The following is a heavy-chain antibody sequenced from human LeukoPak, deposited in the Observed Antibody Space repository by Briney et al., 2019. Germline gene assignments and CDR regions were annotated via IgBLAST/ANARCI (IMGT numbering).Heavy chain of an antibody. CDR3: ARDLSWAGGSFSTTEGVDY. V-gene: IGHV1-46*01. CDR2: INPSGGST. CDR1: GYTFTSYY. Sequence: PMASVKVSCKASGYTFTSYYMHWVRQAPGQGLEWMGIINPSGGSTSYAQKFQGRVTMTRDTSTSTVYMELSSLRSEDTAVYYCARDLSWAGGSFSTTEGVDYWGQGTLVTVSS. J-gene: IGHJ4*02. D-gene: IGHD1-26*01.